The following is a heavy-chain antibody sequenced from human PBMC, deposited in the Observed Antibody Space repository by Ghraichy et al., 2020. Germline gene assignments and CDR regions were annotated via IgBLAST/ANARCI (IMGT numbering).Heavy chain of an antibody. V-gene: IGHV3-23*01. CDR1: GFTFSSYA. CDR2: ISGSGGST. Sequence: GGSLRLSCAASGFTFSSYAMSWVRQAPGKGLEWVSAISGSGGSTYYADSVKGRFTISRDNSKNTLYLQMNSLRAEDTAVYYCAKDVVVVVAATIAFDIWGQGTMVTVSS. J-gene: IGHJ3*02. CDR3: AKDVVVVVAATIAFDI. D-gene: IGHD2-15*01.